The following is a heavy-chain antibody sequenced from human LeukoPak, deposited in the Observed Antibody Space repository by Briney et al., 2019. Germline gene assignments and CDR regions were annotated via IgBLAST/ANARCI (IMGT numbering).Heavy chain of an antibody. CDR2: VDPEDGET. CDR3: ARDGRDGYNLLSY. CDR1: GYTFTDYY. Sequence: GASVKVSCKVSGYTFTDYYMHWVQQAPGKGLEWMGLVDPEDGETIYAEKFQGRVTITADTSTDTAYMELSSLRSEDTAVYYCARDGRDGYNLLSYWGQGTLVTVSS. J-gene: IGHJ4*02. D-gene: IGHD5-24*01. V-gene: IGHV1-69-2*01.